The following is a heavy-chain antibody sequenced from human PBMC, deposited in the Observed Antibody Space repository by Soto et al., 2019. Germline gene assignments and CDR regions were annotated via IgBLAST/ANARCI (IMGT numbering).Heavy chain of an antibody. V-gene: IGHV4-59*08. CDR2: IYYSGST. Sequence: PSETLSLTCTVSGGSISSYYWSWIRQPPGKGLEWIGYIYYSGSTNYNPSLKSRVTISVDTSKNQFSLKLSSVTAADTAVYYWATGIAVAEDAFDIWGQGTMVPVAS. D-gene: IGHD6-19*01. J-gene: IGHJ3*02. CDR3: ATGIAVAEDAFDI. CDR1: GGSISSYY.